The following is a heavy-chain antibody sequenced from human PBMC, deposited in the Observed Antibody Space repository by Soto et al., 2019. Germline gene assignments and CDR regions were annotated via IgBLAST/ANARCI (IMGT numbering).Heavy chain of an antibody. D-gene: IGHD1-26*01. CDR1: GGTFSSYA. J-gene: IGHJ6*02. CDR2: IIPIFGTA. CDR3: ARTSGSYKYYYYYYGMDV. V-gene: IGHV1-69*13. Sequence: SVKVSCKASGGTFSSYAISWVRQAPGQGLEWMGGIIPIFGTANYAQKFQGRVTITADESTSTAYMELSSLRFEDTAVYYCARTSGSYKYYYYYYGMDVWGQGTTVTVSS.